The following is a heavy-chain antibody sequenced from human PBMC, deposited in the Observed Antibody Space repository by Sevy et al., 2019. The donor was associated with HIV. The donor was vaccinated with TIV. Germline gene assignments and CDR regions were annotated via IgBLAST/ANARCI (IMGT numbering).Heavy chain of an antibody. CDR1: GFTFSGSA. D-gene: IGHD6-13*01. CDR2: IRSKGNSYAT. J-gene: IGHJ4*02. Sequence: GGSLRLSCAASGFTFSGSAMQWVRQASGKGLEWVGRIRSKGNSYATAYAASVKGRFTISRDDSKNPVYLQMNSLKTEDTAVYYCTRGGARDSSSWYDYFDYWGQGTLVTVSS. V-gene: IGHV3-73*01. CDR3: TRGGARDSSSWYDYFDY.